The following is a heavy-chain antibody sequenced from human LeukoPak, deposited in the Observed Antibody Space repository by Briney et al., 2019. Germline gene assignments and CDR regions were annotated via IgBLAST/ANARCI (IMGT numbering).Heavy chain of an antibody. V-gene: IGHV3-7*01. CDR3: ARDGGVSGYDLLDY. CDR2: INQDGSEK. Sequence: QTGGSLRLSCAASGFTFSSFWMTWVRQAPGKGLEWVANINQDGSEKYYVDSVKGRFTISRDNAKSSVYLQMNSLRAEDTAVYYCARDGGVSGYDLLDYWGQGTLVTVSS. CDR1: GFTFSSFW. J-gene: IGHJ4*02. D-gene: IGHD5-12*01.